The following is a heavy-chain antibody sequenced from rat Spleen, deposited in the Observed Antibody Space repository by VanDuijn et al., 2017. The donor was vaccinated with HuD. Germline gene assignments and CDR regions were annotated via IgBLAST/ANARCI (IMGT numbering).Heavy chain of an antibody. CDR2: IIYDGSNT. CDR3: TGDNERSYVMDA. CDR1: GFTFSDYT. V-gene: IGHV5-7*01. J-gene: IGHJ4*01. Sequence: EVQLVESGGGLVQPGRSMKLSCAASGFTFSDYTMAWVRQAPKKGLEWVAAIIYDGSNTFYRDSVKGRFTISRDNAKSTLYLQMNSLRSDDPAIYYCTGDNERSYVMDAWGLGTSVTVSS.